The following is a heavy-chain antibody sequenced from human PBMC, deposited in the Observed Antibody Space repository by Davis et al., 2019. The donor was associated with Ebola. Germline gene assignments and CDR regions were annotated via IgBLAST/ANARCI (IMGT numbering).Heavy chain of an antibody. Sequence: GESLKISCAASGFTFSSYTMHWVRQAPGKGLEWVAVISFDGNNKYYTDSVKGRFTISRDNSNNTLDLQMNSLRADDSAFYYCARDATVYCSSTNCLNWFDPWGQGTLVTVSS. V-gene: IGHV3-30-3*01. CDR2: ISFDGNNK. CDR1: GFTFSSYT. D-gene: IGHD2-2*01. J-gene: IGHJ5*02. CDR3: ARDATVYCSSTNCLNWFDP.